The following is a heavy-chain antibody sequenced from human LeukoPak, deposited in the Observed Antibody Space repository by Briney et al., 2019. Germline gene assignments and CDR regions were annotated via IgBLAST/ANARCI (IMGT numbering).Heavy chain of an antibody. CDR1: GGSINTYY. D-gene: IGHD2-15*01. J-gene: IGHJ5*02. CDR2: IYYSGST. Sequence: SETLSLTCTVSGGSINTYYWSWIRQPPGKGLEWIGYIYYSGSTNYNPSLKSRVTISVDTSKNQFSLKLSSVTAADTAVYYCARDLYPNWFDPWGQGTLVTVSS. V-gene: IGHV4-59*01. CDR3: ARDLYPNWFDP.